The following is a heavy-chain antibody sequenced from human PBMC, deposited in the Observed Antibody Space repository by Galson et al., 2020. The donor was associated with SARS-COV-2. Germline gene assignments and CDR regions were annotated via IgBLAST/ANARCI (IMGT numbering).Heavy chain of an antibody. Sequence: SQTLSLTCAVYGGTFSGYYWNWIRQSPGKGLEWIGEINDGGRTNYNPSLESRVGISVDTSKKQFSLKLSSVTAADTAVYHCARGRYPRADGILLWMYRIASSGVFDSWGQGTRVTGSS. CDR2: INDGGRT. V-gene: IGHV4-34*01. CDR1: GGTFSGYY. CDR3: ARGRYPRADGILLWMYRIASSGVFDS. J-gene: IGHJ4*02. D-gene: IGHD6-13*01.